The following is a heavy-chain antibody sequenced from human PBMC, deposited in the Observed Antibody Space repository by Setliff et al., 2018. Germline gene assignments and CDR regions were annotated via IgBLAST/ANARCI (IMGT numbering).Heavy chain of an antibody. CDR3: ARSESCGATNCSPFDY. J-gene: IGHJ4*02. CDR2: IDTSSYWI. D-gene: IGHD2-2*01. Sequence: GGSLRLSCAASGFTFTTYTMNWIRQAPGQGLEWVSSIDTSSYWIYQSDSVRGRFTISRDDAKKSLYLQMNSLGAEDTAVYYCARSESCGATNCSPFDYWGQGTLVTVSS. CDR1: GFTFTTYT. V-gene: IGHV3-21*01.